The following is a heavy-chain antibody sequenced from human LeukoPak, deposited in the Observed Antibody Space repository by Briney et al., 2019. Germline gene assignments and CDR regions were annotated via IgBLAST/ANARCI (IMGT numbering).Heavy chain of an antibody. CDR2: ISSSGSTI. J-gene: IGHJ4*02. V-gene: IGHV3-48*03. CDR3: ARETKGVDY. Sequence: GGSLRLSCAASGFTFSSYEMNWVSQAPGKGLEWVSYISSSGSTIYYADSVKGRFTISRDNAKNSLYLQMNSLRAEDTAVYYCARETKGVDYWGQGTLVTVSS. D-gene: IGHD1-7*01. CDR1: GFTFSSYE.